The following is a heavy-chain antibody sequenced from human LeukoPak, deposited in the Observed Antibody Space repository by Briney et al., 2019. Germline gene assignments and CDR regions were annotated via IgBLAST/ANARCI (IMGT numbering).Heavy chain of an antibody. V-gene: IGHV1-69*06. Sequence: ASVKVSCKASGGTFSSYAISWVRQAPGQGLEWMGGIIPIFGTANYAQKFQGRVTITADKSTSTAYMELSSLRSEDTAVYYCASIAAAGTGSYYYYYMDVWGKGTTVTVSS. CDR3: ASIAAAGTGSYYYYYMDV. D-gene: IGHD6-13*01. J-gene: IGHJ6*03. CDR2: IIPIFGTA. CDR1: GGTFSSYA.